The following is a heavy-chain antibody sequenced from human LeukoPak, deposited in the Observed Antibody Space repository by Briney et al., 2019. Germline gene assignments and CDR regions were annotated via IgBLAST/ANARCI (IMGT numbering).Heavy chain of an antibody. D-gene: IGHD6-19*01. CDR3: AKDPPAGHSSG. CDR2: ISGSGGST. Sequence: GGSLRLSCAASGFTFRNFAMSWVRQAPGKGLEWVSAISGSGGSTYYADSVKGRFTISRDNSKNTLYLQMNSLRAEDTAVYYCAKDPPAGHSSGWGQGTLVTVSS. J-gene: IGHJ4*02. V-gene: IGHV3-23*01. CDR1: GFTFRNFA.